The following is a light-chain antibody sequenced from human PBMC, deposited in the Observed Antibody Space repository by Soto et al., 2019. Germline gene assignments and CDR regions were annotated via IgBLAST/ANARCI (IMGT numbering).Light chain of an antibody. CDR2: DAS. J-gene: IGKJ5*01. Sequence: EIVLTQSPATLSLSPGERAPLSCRASQSVSSYLAWYQQKPGQAPRLLIYDASNRATGIPARFSVSGSGTDFTLTISSLEPEDFAVYYCQQRSNWPITFGQGTRLEIK. V-gene: IGKV3-11*01. CDR3: QQRSNWPIT. CDR1: QSVSSY.